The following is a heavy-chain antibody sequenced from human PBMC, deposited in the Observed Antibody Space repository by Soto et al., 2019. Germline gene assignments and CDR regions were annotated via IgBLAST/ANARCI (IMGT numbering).Heavy chain of an antibody. V-gene: IGHV3-23*01. CDR2: ISVSGRST. CDR1: GFTFSSYS. CDR3: AKNSGSYGD. D-gene: IGHD1-26*01. Sequence: PXGSLRATSSASGFTFSSYSLSWVRQAPGKGLEWVSAISVSGRSTYYAYSVKGRFTISRDNSKNTLYLQMNSLRAEDTALYYCAKNSGSYGDWGQGTLVTVYS. J-gene: IGHJ4*02.